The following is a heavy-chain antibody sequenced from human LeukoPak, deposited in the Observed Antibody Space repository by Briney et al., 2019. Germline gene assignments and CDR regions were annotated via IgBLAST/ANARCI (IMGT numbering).Heavy chain of an antibody. CDR1: GFTFSSYA. Sequence: PGGSLRLSCAASGFTFSSYAMNWVRQAPGKGLEWVSSISSSSSYIYYADSVKGRFTISRDNAKSSLYLQMNSLRAEDTAVYYCATALTYGDYVSFDYWGQGTLVTVSS. D-gene: IGHD4-17*01. J-gene: IGHJ4*02. CDR3: ATALTYGDYVSFDY. V-gene: IGHV3-21*01. CDR2: ISSSSSYI.